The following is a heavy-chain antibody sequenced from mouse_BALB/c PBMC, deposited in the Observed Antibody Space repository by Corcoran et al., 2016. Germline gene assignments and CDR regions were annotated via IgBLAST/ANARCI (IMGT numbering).Heavy chain of an antibody. CDR2: IYPGDGDT. J-gene: IGHJ4*01. Sequence: QVQLQQSGPELVKPGASVKISCKASGYAFSSSWMNWVKQRPGQGLEWIGRIYPGDGDTNYNGKFKGKATLTADKSSSTAYMQLSSLTSVDSAVYFCARQSGSYYAMDYWGQGTSVTVSS. V-gene: IGHV1-82*01. CDR1: GYAFSSSW. CDR3: ARQSGSYYAMDY.